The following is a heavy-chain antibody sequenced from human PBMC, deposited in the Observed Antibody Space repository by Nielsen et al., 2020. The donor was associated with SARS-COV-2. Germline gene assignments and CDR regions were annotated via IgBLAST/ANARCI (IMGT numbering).Heavy chain of an antibody. D-gene: IGHD3-10*01. J-gene: IGHJ5*02. CDR3: ARVRSSSGIWFDP. CDR1: GYTFSSYG. Sequence: ASVKVSCKASGYTFSSYGISWVRQAPGQGLEWMGWISGYNGNTNFPHKLQGRVTLTRDTSINTTYMELNRLTSDDTAVYYCARVRSSSGIWFDPWGQGTLVTVSS. V-gene: IGHV1-18*01. CDR2: ISGYNGNT.